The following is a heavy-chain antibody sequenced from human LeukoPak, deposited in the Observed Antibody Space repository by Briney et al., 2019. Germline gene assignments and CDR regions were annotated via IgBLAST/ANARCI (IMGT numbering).Heavy chain of an antibody. CDR2: IYYSGRT. CDR3: ASHPEEVGLDV. Sequence: NSSETLSLTCTVSGGSISSGDYYWSWIRQPPGKGLEWIGYIYYSGRTYYNPSLKSRVTISVDTSKNQFSLKLSSVTAADTAVYYCASHPEEVGLDVWAKGPRSPSP. J-gene: IGHJ6*02. V-gene: IGHV4-30-4*01. CDR1: GGSISSGDYY.